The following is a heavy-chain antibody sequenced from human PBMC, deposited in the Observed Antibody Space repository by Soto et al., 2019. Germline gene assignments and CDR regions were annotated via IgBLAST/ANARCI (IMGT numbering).Heavy chain of an antibody. Sequence: QVQLVQSGAEVKKPGSSVKVSCKASGGTFSXYAXXXXXXXXXQGXEWMGGIIPIFGTANYAQKFQGRVTITADESTSTAYMELSSLRSEDTXXYXXXRXXXXXXXXXXXXXXXXXXXDVWGQGTTVTVSS. CDR1: GGTFSXYA. CDR2: IIPIFGTA. CDR3: XRXXXXXXXXXXXXXXXXXXXDV. V-gene: IGHV1-69*01. J-gene: IGHJ6*02.